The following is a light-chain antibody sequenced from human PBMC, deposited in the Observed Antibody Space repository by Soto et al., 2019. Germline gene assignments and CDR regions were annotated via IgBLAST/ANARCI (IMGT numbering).Light chain of an antibody. V-gene: IGLV2-14*01. CDR3: TSYTRSSPYV. CDR2: EVR. J-gene: IGLJ1*01. CDR1: SSDVGAYNY. Sequence: QSALTQPASVSGSPGQPITISCTGTSSDVGAYNYVSWYQHYPGKAPKLMIYEVRNRPSGVSHRFSGSKSGNTASLTISGLQAEDESDYYCTSYTRSSPYVFGTGTKVTVL.